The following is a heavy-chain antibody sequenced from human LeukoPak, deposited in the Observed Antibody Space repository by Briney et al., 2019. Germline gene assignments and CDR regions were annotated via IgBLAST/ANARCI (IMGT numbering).Heavy chain of an antibody. D-gene: IGHD1-26*01. Sequence: KPSETLSLTCAVYGGSFSGYYWSWIRQPPGKGLEWIGEINHSGSTNYNPSLKSRVTISVDTSKNQFSLKLSSVTAADTAVYYCVRRRVDGGSREFDYWGQGTLVTVSS. CDR3: VRRRVDGGSREFDY. CDR2: INHSGST. V-gene: IGHV4-34*01. J-gene: IGHJ4*02. CDR1: GGSFSGYY.